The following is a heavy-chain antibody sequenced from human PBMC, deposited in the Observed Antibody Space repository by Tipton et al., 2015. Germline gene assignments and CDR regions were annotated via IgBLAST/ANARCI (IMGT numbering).Heavy chain of an antibody. CDR2: TYYRSNWNN. D-gene: IGHD6-13*01. CDR1: GDSVSSNTAA. J-gene: IGHJ5*02. V-gene: IGHV6-1*01. Sequence: PGLVKPSQTLSLTCAISGDSVSSNTAAWHWIRQSPSRGFEWLGRTYYRSNWNNDYAVSVKSRITITPDTSKNQFTLHLNSVTPDDTAMYYCARGAQHSTWSWGQGTLVTVSS. CDR3: ARGAQHSTWS.